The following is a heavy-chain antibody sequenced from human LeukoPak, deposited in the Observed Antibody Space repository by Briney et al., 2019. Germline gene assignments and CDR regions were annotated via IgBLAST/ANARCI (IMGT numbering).Heavy chain of an antibody. CDR3: AIPHYSNSWYYFDY. CDR2: ISGSGGST. J-gene: IGHJ4*02. V-gene: IGHV3-23*01. CDR1: GFTFSSYA. D-gene: IGHD6-13*01. Sequence: GGSLRLSCAASGFTFSSYAMSWVRQAPGKGLEWVSAISGSGGSTYYADSVKGRFTISRDNSKNTLYLQMNSLRAEDTAVYYCAIPHYSNSWYYFDYWGQGTLVTVSS.